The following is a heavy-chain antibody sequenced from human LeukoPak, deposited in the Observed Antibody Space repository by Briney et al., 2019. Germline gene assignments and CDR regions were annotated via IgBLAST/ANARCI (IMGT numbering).Heavy chain of an antibody. D-gene: IGHD2-15*01. V-gene: IGHV4-38-2*02. CDR1: GYSISSGYY. Sequence: SETLSLTCTVSGYSISSGYYWGWIRQPPGKGLEWIGSIYHSGSTYYNPSLKSRVTISVDRSKNQFSLKLSSVTAADTAVYYCARSFPDVEWWYFDYWGQGTLVTVSS. J-gene: IGHJ4*02. CDR2: IYHSGST. CDR3: ARSFPDVEWWYFDY.